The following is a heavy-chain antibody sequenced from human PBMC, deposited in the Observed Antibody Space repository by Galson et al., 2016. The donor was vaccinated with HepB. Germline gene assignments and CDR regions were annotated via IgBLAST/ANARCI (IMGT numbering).Heavy chain of an antibody. CDR2: LYSDGKT. CDR1: GFNVSYSY. D-gene: IGHD1-26*01. V-gene: IGHV3-53*01. CDR3: ARDGGYAGSYSVGDACDI. Sequence: SLRLSCADSGFNVSYSYMTWIRQAPGKGLEWVSILYSDGKTFYADSVKGRFTTSRDNSKKTLNLQMNRLRAEDTAIYYCARDGGYAGSYSVGDACDIWGQGTMVTVSS. J-gene: IGHJ3*02.